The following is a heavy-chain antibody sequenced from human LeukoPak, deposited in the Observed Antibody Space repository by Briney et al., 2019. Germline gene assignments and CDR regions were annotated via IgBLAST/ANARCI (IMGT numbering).Heavy chain of an antibody. CDR2: IYTSGSI. V-gene: IGHV4-4*09. Sequence: SETLSLTCTVSGGSISSYYWSWIRQPPGKGLEWIGYIYTSGSINYNPSFKSRVTISVDTSKNQFSLKLSSVTAADTAVYYCARSPQDSSDAFDIWGQGTMVTVSS. D-gene: IGHD3-22*01. CDR1: GGSISSYY. J-gene: IGHJ3*02. CDR3: ARSPQDSSDAFDI.